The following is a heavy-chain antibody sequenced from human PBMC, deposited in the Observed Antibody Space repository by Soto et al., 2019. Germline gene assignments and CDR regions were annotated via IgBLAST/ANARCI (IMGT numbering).Heavy chain of an antibody. J-gene: IGHJ4*01. CDR2: VKSKTDGGSA. CDR1: GFPFSNAW. Sequence: GGSLRLSCAASGFPFSNAWINWVRQVPGKGLEWVGRVKSKTDGGSADHAAPVKGRFAVSRDDSKNIVYLQMNNLKIEDTGVYYCTTDSRTTLPEIRFDYWGHGTQVTVSS. V-gene: IGHV3-15*07. CDR3: TTDSRTTLPEIRFDY. D-gene: IGHD1-26*01.